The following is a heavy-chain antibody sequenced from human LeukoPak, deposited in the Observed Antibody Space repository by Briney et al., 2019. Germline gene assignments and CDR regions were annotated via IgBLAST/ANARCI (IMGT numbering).Heavy chain of an antibody. D-gene: IGHD6-6*01. Sequence: ASVKVSCKVSGYTLTELSMHWVRQAPGKGLEWMGGFDPEDGETIYAQKFQGRVTMTEDTSTDTAYMELSSLRSEDTAVYYCATSIAAPTRSYFDYWGQGTLVTVSS. V-gene: IGHV1-24*01. CDR2: FDPEDGET. CDR1: GYTLTELS. CDR3: ATSIAAPTRSYFDY. J-gene: IGHJ4*02.